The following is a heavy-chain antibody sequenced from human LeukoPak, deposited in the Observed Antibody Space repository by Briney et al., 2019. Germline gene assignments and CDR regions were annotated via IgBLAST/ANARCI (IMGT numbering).Heavy chain of an antibody. D-gene: IGHD6-6*01. CDR3: ARDRIAARGNWFDP. CDR2: ISGSGGST. V-gene: IGHV3-23*01. Sequence: PGGSLRLSCAASGFTFSSYAMSWVRQAPGKGLEWVSAISGSGGSTYYADSVKGRFTISRDNSKNTLYLQMNSLRAEDTAVYYCARDRIAARGNWFDPWGQGTLVTVSS. CDR1: GFTFSSYA. J-gene: IGHJ5*02.